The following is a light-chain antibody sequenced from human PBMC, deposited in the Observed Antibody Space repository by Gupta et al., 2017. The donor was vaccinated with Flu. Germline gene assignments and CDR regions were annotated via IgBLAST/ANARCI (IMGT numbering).Light chain of an antibody. J-gene: IGKJ3*01. CDR3: QKDNTAPFT. Sequence: DIQMTQSPSSLSASVGDRVTISCRASQDISNYLAWYQQKPGKVPQVVIFAATTLQSGVPSRFSGSGSGTDFTLTISSLQPEDVATYYCQKDNTAPFTFGHGTKVDIK. CDR1: QDISNY. V-gene: IGKV1-27*01. CDR2: AAT.